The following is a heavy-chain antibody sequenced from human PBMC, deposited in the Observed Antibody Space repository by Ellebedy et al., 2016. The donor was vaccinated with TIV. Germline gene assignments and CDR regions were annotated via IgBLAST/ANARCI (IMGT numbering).Heavy chain of an antibody. CDR2: IYYSWST. V-gene: IGHV4-39*01. CDR3: ARRGVGFDP. D-gene: IGHD3-16*01. J-gene: IGHJ5*02. Sequence: MPSETLSLTCTVSGGSISSSSYYWGWIRQPPGKGLEWIGSIYYSWSTYYNPSLKSRVTISVDTSKNQFSLKLSSVTTADTAVYYCARRGVGFDPWGQGTLVTVSS. CDR1: GGSISSSSYY.